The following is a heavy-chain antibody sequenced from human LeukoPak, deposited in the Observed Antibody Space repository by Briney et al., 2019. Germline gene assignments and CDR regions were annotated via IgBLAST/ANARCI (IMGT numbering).Heavy chain of an antibody. CDR2: INSDGSST. D-gene: IGHD2-2*01. V-gene: IGHV3-74*01. CDR1: GLTFSSYG. J-gene: IGHJ4*02. CDR3: ARVTVVPADYFDY. Sequence: GGSLRLSCAASGLTFSSYGMHWVRQAPGKGLVWVSRINSDGSSTSYADSVKGRFTISRDNAKNTLYLQMNSLRAEDTAVYYCARVTVVPADYFDYWGQGTLVTVSS.